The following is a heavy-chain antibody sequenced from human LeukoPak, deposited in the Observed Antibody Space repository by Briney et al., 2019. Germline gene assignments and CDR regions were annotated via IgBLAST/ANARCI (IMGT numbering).Heavy chain of an antibody. D-gene: IGHD3-10*01. V-gene: IGHV1-2*02. Sequence: ASVKVSCKASGYTFIGYYMHWVRQAPGQGLEWMGWINPNSGGTNYAQKFQGGVTMTRDTSISTAYMELSRLRSDDTAVYYCARGHYYGSGTPLDYYYGMDVWGQGTTVTVSS. CDR3: ARGHYYGSGTPLDYYYGMDV. J-gene: IGHJ6*02. CDR2: INPNSGGT. CDR1: GYTFIGYY.